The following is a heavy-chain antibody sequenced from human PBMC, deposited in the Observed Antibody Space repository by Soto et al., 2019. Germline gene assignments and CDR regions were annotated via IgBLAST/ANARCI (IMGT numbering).Heavy chain of an antibody. CDR2: IIPIFGTA. V-gene: IGHV1-69*13. J-gene: IGHJ4*02. CDR1: GGTFSSYA. Sequence: GGPVEVSFQASGGTFSSYAISWVRQAPGQRLEWMGGIIPIFGTANYAQKFQGRVTITADESTSTAYMELSSLRSEDTAVYYCAREPYYYDSSGYFPFDYWGQGTLVTVSS. CDR3: AREPYYYDSSGYFPFDY. D-gene: IGHD3-22*01.